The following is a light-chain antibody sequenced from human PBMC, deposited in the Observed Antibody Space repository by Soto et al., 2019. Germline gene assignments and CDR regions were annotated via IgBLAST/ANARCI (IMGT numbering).Light chain of an antibody. CDR2: GTS. J-gene: IGKJ5*01. CDR3: QHYDNWPIT. Sequence: EIVMTQSPATLSVSPGDRATPSCRASQSVYSNLAGYQQNPGQAHRLLIFGTSTRATGVPARFSGSGSGTDFTLTSSSLQSEDLAVYYCQHYDNWPITFGQGTRLEIK. CDR1: QSVYSN. V-gene: IGKV3-15*01.